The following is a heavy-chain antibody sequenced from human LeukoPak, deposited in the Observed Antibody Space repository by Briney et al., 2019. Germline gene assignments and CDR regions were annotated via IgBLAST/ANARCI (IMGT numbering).Heavy chain of an antibody. J-gene: IGHJ3*02. Sequence: PSETLSLTCTVSGGSISSSSYYWGWIRQPPGKGLEWIGSIYYSGSTYYNPSLKSRVTISVDTSKNQFSLKLSPVTAADTAVYYCARDFWSLSAYDAFDIWGQGTMVTVSS. D-gene: IGHD2-8*02. CDR2: IYYSGST. V-gene: IGHV4-39*07. CDR3: ARDFWSLSAYDAFDI. CDR1: GGSISSSSYY.